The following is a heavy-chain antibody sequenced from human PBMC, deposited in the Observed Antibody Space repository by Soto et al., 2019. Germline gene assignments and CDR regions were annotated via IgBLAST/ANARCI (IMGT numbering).Heavy chain of an antibody. CDR3: AKDRAYSSSWKYYFDY. D-gene: IGHD6-13*01. J-gene: IGHJ4*02. CDR1: GFTFSSYG. V-gene: IGHV3-30*18. Sequence: QVQLVESGGGVVQPGRSLRLSCAASGFTFSSYGMHWVRQAPGKGLEWVAVISYDGSNKYYADSVQGRFTISRDNSKNTLYLQMNSLRADDTAVYCCAKDRAYSSSWKYYFDYWGQGTLFTVSS. CDR2: ISYDGSNK.